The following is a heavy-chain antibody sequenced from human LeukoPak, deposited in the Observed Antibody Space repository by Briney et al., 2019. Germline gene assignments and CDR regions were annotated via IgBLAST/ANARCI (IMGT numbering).Heavy chain of an antibody. D-gene: IGHD6-19*01. CDR3: ARGHSSGWYYFDS. CDR1: GFTFSSYA. V-gene: IGHV3-23*01. CDR2: ISGSGGTT. Sequence: PGGSLRLSCAASGFTFSSYAMTWVRQAPGRGLEWVSTISGSGGTTHFADSVKGRFTISRDNSGSTLYLQMNSLRAEDTAVYWCARGHSSGWYYFDSWGQGTLVTVSS. J-gene: IGHJ4*02.